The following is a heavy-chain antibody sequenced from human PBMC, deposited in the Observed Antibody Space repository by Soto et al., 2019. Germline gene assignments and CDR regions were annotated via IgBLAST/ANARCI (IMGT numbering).Heavy chain of an antibody. J-gene: IGHJ4*02. CDR3: ARDWSAGFDY. CDR1: GFTFSSYA. V-gene: IGHV3-30-3*01. CDR2: ISYDGSNK. D-gene: IGHD6-13*01. Sequence: QVQLVESGGGVVQPGRSLRLSCAASGFTFSSYAMHWVRQAPGKGLEWVAVISYDGSNKYYADSVKGRFTTSRDNSKNTLYLQMNSLRAEDTAVYYCARDWSAGFDYWGQGTLVPVSS.